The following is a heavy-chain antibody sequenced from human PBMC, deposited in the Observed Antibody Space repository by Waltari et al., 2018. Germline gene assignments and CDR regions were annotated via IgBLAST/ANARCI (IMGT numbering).Heavy chain of an antibody. CDR1: GVTFSNHG. CDR2: IIPIFGPA. CDR3: ARGPLQNPLQH. J-gene: IGHJ1*01. Sequence: QVQLVQSGAEVKKPGSSVKVSCKASGVTFSNHGINWVRQAPGQGLEWLGGIIPIFGPANYAQKFQGRVTITGDESTRTAHMELSSLRSDDTAVYYCARGPLQNPLQHWGQGTLVTVSS. V-gene: IGHV1-69*12.